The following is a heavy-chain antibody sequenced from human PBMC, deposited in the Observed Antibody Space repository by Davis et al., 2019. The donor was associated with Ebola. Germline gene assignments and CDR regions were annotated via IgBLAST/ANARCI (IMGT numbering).Heavy chain of an antibody. CDR1: GGSISSYY. Sequence: SETLSLTCTVSGGSISSYYWSWIRQPPGKGLEWIGYIYDSGSSYYNPSLKSRVTISIDTSKHHFSLRLTSVTAADTAVYYCARARYDSRGYYGFDFWGQGTLVTVSS. J-gene: IGHJ4*02. CDR3: ARARYDSRGYYGFDF. CDR2: IYDSGSS. V-gene: IGHV4-59*01. D-gene: IGHD3-22*01.